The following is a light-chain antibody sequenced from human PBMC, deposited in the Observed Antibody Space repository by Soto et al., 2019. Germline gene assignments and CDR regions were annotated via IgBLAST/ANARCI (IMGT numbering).Light chain of an antibody. CDR1: QSVSSN. J-gene: IGKJ1*01. Sequence: EIVLTQSPGTLSLSPGARATLSCRASQSVSSNLAWYQQNPGQAPRLLIYGASTRATGIPARFSGSGSGTEFTLTISSLQSEDFAVYYCQQYNNWPGRTFGQGTKVDIK. V-gene: IGKV3-15*01. CDR3: QQYNNWPGRT. CDR2: GAS.